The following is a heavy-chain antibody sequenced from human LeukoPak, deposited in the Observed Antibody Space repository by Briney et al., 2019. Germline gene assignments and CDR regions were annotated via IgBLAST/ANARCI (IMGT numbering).Heavy chain of an antibody. CDR3: ARGGYNWKSRLIGAEYFQH. D-gene: IGHD1-20*01. CDR1: GGSFSGYY. V-gene: IGHV4-34*01. CDR2: INHSGST. J-gene: IGHJ1*01. Sequence: PSETLSLTCAVYGGSFSGYYWSWIRQPPGKGLEWIGEINHSGSTNYNPSLKSRVTISVDTSKNQFSLKLSSVTAADTAVYYCARGGYNWKSRLIGAEYFQHWGQGTLVIVSS.